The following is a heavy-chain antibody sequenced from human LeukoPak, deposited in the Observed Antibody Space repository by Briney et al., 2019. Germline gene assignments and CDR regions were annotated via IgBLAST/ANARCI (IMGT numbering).Heavy chain of an antibody. V-gene: IGHV4-61*02. CDR2: IYTSGST. CDR1: GGSISSSSYY. D-gene: IGHD1-26*01. Sequence: SETLSLTCTVSGGSISSSSYYWSWIRQPAGKGLEWIGRIYTSGSTNYNPSLKSRVTISVDTSKNQFSLKLSSVTAADTAVYYCARSGSYRGWFDPWGQGTLVTVSS. CDR3: ARSGSYRGWFDP. J-gene: IGHJ5*02.